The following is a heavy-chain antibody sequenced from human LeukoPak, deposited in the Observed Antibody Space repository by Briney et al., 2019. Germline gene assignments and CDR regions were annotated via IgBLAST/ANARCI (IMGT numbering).Heavy chain of an antibody. CDR1: GYTFSDYY. Sequence: GASVKVSCKASGYTFSDYYIHWVRQAPGQRLQWMGWINPKTGDTNYPQTSQGRVTMTRDTSISTAYMELSRLRSDNTAVYYCAREEIAVGGPPPRWFDSWGQGTLVTVSS. CDR3: AREEIAVGGPPPRWFDS. D-gene: IGHD6-19*01. V-gene: IGHV1-2*02. J-gene: IGHJ5*01. CDR2: INPKTGDT.